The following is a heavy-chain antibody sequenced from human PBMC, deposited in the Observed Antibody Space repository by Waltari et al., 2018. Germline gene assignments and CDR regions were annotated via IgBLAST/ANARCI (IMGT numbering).Heavy chain of an antibody. CDR3: AKERRSGSRSSNWFDP. CDR2: FYDGGST. D-gene: IGHD3-10*01. V-gene: IGHV4-59*01. CDR1: GDSISSFY. Sequence: QVQLQESGPGLVKPSETLSLTCTVSGDSISSFYWSWIRQPPGKGLEWIGYFYDGGSTNYNPSLKSRVTITVDTSKNQFSLKLTSVTAADTAVYYCAKERRSGSRSSNWFDPWGQGTLVIVSS. J-gene: IGHJ5*02.